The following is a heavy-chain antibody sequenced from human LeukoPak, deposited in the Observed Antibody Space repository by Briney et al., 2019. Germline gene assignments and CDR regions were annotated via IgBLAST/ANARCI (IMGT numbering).Heavy chain of an antibody. CDR3: SGGSHIVGDTASFDI. CDR1: GFTFTSYA. Sequence: GGSLRLSCAASGFTFTSYAMNWVRQAPGKGLVWVSSISSRGTYTSYAGSLEGRFTISRDNAQNSLYLQMNSLRAEDTAVYYCSGGSHIVGDTASFDIWGQGTLVIVSP. CDR2: ISSRGTYT. J-gene: IGHJ4*02. D-gene: IGHD1-26*01. V-gene: IGHV3-21*01.